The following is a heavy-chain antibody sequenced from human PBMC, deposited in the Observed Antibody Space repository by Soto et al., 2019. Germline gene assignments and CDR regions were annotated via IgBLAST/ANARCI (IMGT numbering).Heavy chain of an antibody. D-gene: IGHD6-19*01. J-gene: IGHJ4*02. CDR1: GFTFSSYA. CDR2: ISGSGGST. CDR3: ASRTSGWYFDY. V-gene: IGHV3-23*01. Sequence: PGGSLRLSCTASGFTFSSYAMNWVRQAPGKGLEWVSVISGSGGSTYYADSVKGRFTISRDNSKNKLYLQMNSLRAEDTAVYYCASRTSGWYFDYWGQGTLVT.